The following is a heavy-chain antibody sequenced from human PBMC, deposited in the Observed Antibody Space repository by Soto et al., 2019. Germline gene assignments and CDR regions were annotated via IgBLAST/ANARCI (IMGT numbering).Heavy chain of an antibody. V-gene: IGHV3-21*01. CDR2: ISSSSSYI. J-gene: IGHJ4*02. CDR3: SRTVVRIVGGYYFDY. Sequence: CGWACGREGTTGVRQAAGKGLGWVSSISSSSSYIYYADSVKGRFTISRDNAKNSLYLQMNSLRAEDTAVYYFSRTVVRIVGGYYFDYWGQGTLVRVTS. D-gene: IGHD3-16*01. CDR1: GWACGREG.